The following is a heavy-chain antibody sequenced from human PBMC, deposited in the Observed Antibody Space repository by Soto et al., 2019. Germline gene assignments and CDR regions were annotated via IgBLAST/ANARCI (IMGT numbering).Heavy chain of an antibody. Sequence: SETLSLTCTVSGGSISSYYWSWIRQPAGKGLEWIGRIYTGGSTNYNPSLKSRVTMSVDTSKNQFSLKLSSVTAADTAVYYCVRDYDFWSGSYGMDVWGQGTTVTVSS. V-gene: IGHV4-4*07. CDR3: VRDYDFWSGSYGMDV. CDR1: GGSISSYY. J-gene: IGHJ6*02. D-gene: IGHD3-3*01. CDR2: IYTGGST.